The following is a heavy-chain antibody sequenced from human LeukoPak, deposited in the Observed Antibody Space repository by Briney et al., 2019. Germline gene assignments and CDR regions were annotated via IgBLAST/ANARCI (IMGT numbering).Heavy chain of an antibody. CDR1: GFTFHNFA. D-gene: IGHD5-24*01. V-gene: IGHV3-30*04. CDR2: ISNDERNK. CDR3: ARPSPPGDGYNPCDY. J-gene: IGHJ4*02. Sequence: GGSLRLSCVASGFTFHNFAMHWVRQAPGKGLEWVAVISNDERNKYYTDSVKGRFTISRDNSKNTVYLQMNSLRTEDTAVYYCARPSPPGDGYNPCDYWGLGALVIVSS.